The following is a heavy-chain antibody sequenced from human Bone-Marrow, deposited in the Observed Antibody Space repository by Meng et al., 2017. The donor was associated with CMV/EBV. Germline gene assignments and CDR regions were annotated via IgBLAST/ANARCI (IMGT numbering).Heavy chain of an antibody. Sequence: SQTLSLTCTVSGYSISSGYYWGWIRQPPGKGLEWIGSIYHSGSTYYNPSLKSRVTISVDTSKNQFSLKLSSVTAADTAVYYCARDGWGGGSPTTDYWGQGTLVTVSS. CDR3: ARDGWGGGSPTTDY. D-gene: IGHD1-26*01. CDR2: IYHSGST. J-gene: IGHJ4*02. V-gene: IGHV4-38-2*02. CDR1: GYSISSGYY.